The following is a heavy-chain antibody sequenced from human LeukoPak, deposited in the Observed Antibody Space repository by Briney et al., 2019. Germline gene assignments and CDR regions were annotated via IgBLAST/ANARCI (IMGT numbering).Heavy chain of an antibody. CDR3: ARGPGLHTGESFDY. CDR1: GDSVSSNSAA. CDR2: TYYRSKWYN. D-gene: IGHD2-8*02. J-gene: IGHJ4*02. V-gene: IGHV6-1*01. Sequence: SQTLSLTCAISGDSVSSNSAAWNWIRQSPSRGLEWLGRTYYRSKWYNDYAVSVKSRITINPDTSKNQFSLKLTSVTAADTAVYFCARGPGLHTGESFDYWGQGILVTVSS.